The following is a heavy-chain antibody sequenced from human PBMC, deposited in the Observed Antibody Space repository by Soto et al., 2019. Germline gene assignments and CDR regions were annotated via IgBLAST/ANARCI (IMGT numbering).Heavy chain of an antibody. CDR3: AKEALGAATKGRSPHFDS. V-gene: IGHV3-23*01. J-gene: IGHJ4*02. D-gene: IGHD6-13*01. CDR1: GFIFSNYA. Sequence: EVQVLESGGGLVQPGGSLRLSCAASGFIFSNYAMTWVRQAPGKGLEWISVISAGGTTTYYADSVKGRFTISRDNSKSTVYLQMDSLRAEDTALYSCAKEALGAATKGRSPHFDSWDQGTLVTVSS. CDR2: ISAGGTTT.